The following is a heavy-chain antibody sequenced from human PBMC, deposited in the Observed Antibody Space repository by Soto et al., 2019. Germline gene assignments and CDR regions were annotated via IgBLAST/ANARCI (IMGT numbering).Heavy chain of an antibody. CDR1: CVSISSAEYY. CDR3: ARDRHILTGYYTLRPEYNWFDP. Sequence: PSETLSLTFTVPCVSISSAEYYWRWSRQPPGEGLEWIGYIYYSGSTYYNPSLKSRVTISVDTSKNQFSLKLSSVTAADTAVYYCARDRHILTGYYTLRPEYNWFDPWGKGTLVTVSS. D-gene: IGHD3-9*01. V-gene: IGHV4-30-4*01. CDR2: IYYSGST. J-gene: IGHJ5*02.